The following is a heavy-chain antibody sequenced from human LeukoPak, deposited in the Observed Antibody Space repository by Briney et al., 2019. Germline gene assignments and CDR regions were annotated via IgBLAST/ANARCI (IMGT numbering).Heavy chain of an antibody. CDR2: IYYSGST. Sequence: PSETLSLTCTVSGGSISSSSYYWGWIRQPPGKGLEWIGSIYYSGSTYYNPSLKSRVTISVDTSKNQFSLKLSSVTAADTAVYYCARDAYYYDSSGYGGDAFDIWGQGTMVTVSS. V-gene: IGHV4-39*02. CDR3: ARDAYYYDSSGYGGDAFDI. D-gene: IGHD3-22*01. J-gene: IGHJ3*02. CDR1: GGSISSSSYY.